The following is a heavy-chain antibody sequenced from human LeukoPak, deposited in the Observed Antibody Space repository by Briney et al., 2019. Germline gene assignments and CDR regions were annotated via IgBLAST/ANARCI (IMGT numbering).Heavy chain of an antibody. V-gene: IGHV3-30*02. J-gene: IGHJ5*02. Sequence: GGSLRLACAASGFIFSSYGMHWVRQAPGKGLEWVAFIRYDGSKKYNADSVKGRFTISRDNSKNTLYLQMNSLRAEDTAVYYCARGATDVTRWFDPWGQGTRVTVSS. CDR2: IRYDGSKK. CDR1: GFIFSSYG. D-gene: IGHD1-1*01. CDR3: ARGATDVTRWFDP.